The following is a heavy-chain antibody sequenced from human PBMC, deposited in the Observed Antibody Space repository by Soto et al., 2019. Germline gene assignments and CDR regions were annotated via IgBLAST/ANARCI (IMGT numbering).Heavy chain of an antibody. CDR2: INSDGSST. Sequence: GGSLRLSCAASGFTFSSYWMHWVRQAPGKGLVWVSRINSDGSSTSYADSVKGRFTISRDNAKNTLYLQMNSLRAEDTAVYYCARSIAVAQNAFDIWGQGTMVNVSS. CDR1: GFTFSSYW. V-gene: IGHV3-74*01. D-gene: IGHD6-19*01. CDR3: ARSIAVAQNAFDI. J-gene: IGHJ3*02.